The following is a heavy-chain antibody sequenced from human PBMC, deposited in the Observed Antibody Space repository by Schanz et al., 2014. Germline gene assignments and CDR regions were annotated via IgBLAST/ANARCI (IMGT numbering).Heavy chain of an antibody. J-gene: IGHJ4*02. CDR1: GFTVSSNH. Sequence: DVQLLESGGGLVQPGGSLRLSCAVSGFTVSSNHMSWVRQAPGKGLEWVSAISGSGGSTYYADSVKGRFTISRDNSKNTLYLQMNSLRTEDTTVYYCASPSGYSDYGTYFDVWGQGTLVTVSS. D-gene: IGHD5-12*01. CDR2: ISGSGGST. CDR3: ASPSGYSDYGTYFDV. V-gene: IGHV3-23*01.